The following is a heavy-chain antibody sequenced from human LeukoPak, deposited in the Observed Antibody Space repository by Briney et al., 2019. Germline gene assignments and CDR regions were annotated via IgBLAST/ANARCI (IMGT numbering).Heavy chain of an antibody. V-gene: IGHV3-23*01. D-gene: IGHD5-18*01. CDR1: GFTFNSYS. CDR3: AKSRAGYRSGKFDY. Sequence: GGSLRLSCAVSGFTFNSYSMSWVRQAPGKGLEWVSGISGRDDSTYYTDSVKGRFTISRDNSKNTLYLQMNSLRAEDTAVYYCAKSRAGYRSGKFDYWGQGTLVTVSS. CDR2: ISGRDDST. J-gene: IGHJ4*02.